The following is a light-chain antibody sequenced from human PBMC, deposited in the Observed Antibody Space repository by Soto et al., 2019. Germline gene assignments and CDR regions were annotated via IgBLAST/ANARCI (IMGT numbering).Light chain of an antibody. CDR3: SSYSSSGTSV. CDR1: SSDIGSYNL. V-gene: IGLV2-23*01. Sequence: QSALAQPTSVCGAPGQSITISCTGTSSDIGSYNLVSWYQHHPGKAPKLKIYEGSKRPSGVSNRFSGSKSGNTASLTISGLQADDEPDYYCSSYSSSGTSVLRSGTTATVL. CDR2: EGS. J-gene: IGLJ1*01.